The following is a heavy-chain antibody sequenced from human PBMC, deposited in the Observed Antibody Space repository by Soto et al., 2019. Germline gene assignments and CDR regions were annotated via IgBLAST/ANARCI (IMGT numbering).Heavy chain of an antibody. CDR3: ARGDYDSPGAYYYYGMDV. J-gene: IGHJ6*02. CDR1: GFTFSSYG. V-gene: IGHV3-33*01. Sequence: QVQLVESGGGVVQPGRSPRLSCAASGFTFSSYGMHWVRQAPGKGLEWVAVIWYDGSNKYYADSVKGRFTISRDNSKNTLYLQMNSLRAEDTAVYYCARGDYDSPGAYYYYGMDVWGQGTTVTVSS. D-gene: IGHD3-22*01. CDR2: IWYDGSNK.